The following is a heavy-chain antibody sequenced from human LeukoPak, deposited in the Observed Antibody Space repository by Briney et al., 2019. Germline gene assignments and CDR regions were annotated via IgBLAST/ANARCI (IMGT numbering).Heavy chain of an antibody. CDR1: GFYFSGYS. Sequence: GGSLRLSCGASGFYFSGYSMNWVRQAPGKGLEWVASINSGSTYMYYGNSVKGRFTISRDNPKNSLHLQMDSLRVEDTAVYFCARVEATTGRNYHYYYMDVWGKGTTVTVSS. J-gene: IGHJ6*03. V-gene: IGHV3-21*01. D-gene: IGHD1-1*01. CDR3: ARVEATTGRNYHYYYMDV. CDR2: INSGSTYM.